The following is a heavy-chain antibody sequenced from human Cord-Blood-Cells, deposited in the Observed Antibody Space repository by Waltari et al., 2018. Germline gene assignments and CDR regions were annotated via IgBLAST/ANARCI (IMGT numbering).Heavy chain of an antibody. CDR2: INHSGST. D-gene: IGHD3-22*01. CDR3: ARNEPLRSDYDSSGYYYGY. Sequence: QVQLQQWGAGLLKPSETLSLTCAVYGGSFSGYYWSWIRQPPGKGLEWIGEINHSGSTNHNPSLKSRVTISVDTSKNHVSRKLSSVTAADTAVYYCARNEPLRSDYDSSGYYYGYWGQGTLVTVSS. J-gene: IGHJ4*02. CDR1: GGSFSGYY. V-gene: IGHV4-34*01.